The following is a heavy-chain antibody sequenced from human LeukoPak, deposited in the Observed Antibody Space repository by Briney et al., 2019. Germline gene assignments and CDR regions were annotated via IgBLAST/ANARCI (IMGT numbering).Heavy chain of an antibody. CDR3: ARDSRTVTRDAFDI. CDR2: INPNSGGS. V-gene: IGHV1-2*02. J-gene: IGHJ3*02. Sequence: ASVKVSCKASGYTFKDYFLHWVRQAPGQGLEWMGWINPNSGGSNFARQFQDRVTMTRDTSINTAFMELTKVNSDDTAVCYCARDSRTVTRDAFDIWGQGTMVTVSS. CDR1: GYTFKDYF. D-gene: IGHD4-17*01.